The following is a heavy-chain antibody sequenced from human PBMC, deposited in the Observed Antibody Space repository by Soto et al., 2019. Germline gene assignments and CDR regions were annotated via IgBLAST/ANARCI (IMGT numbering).Heavy chain of an antibody. V-gene: IGHV1-46*03. J-gene: IGHJ4*02. Sequence: ASVKVSCKASGYTFTSYYMHWVRQAPGQGLEWMGIINPSGGSTSYAQKFQGRVTMTRDTSTSTVYMELSSLRSEDTAVYYCARGGLGYCSGGSCYSPLDYWGQGTLVTVSS. D-gene: IGHD2-15*01. CDR3: ARGGLGYCSGGSCYSPLDY. CDR1: GYTFTSYY. CDR2: INPSGGST.